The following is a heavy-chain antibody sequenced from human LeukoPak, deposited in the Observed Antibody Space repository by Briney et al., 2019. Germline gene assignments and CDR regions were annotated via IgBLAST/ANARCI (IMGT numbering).Heavy chain of an antibody. CDR3: ARYDFWSGPLGVDY. V-gene: IGHV4-38-2*01. J-gene: IGHJ4*02. CDR1: GYSISSGYY. CDR2: IYHSGST. D-gene: IGHD3-3*01. Sequence: SETLSLTCAVSGYSISSGYYWGWIRQPPGRGPEWIGSIYHSGSTYYNPSLKSRVTISVDTSKNQFSLKLSSVTAADTAVYYCARYDFWSGPLGVDYWGQGTLVTVSS.